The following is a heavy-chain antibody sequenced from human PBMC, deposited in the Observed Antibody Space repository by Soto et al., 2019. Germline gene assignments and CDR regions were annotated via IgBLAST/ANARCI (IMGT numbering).Heavy chain of an antibody. D-gene: IGHD1-26*01. CDR3: ARGDRYSGSFSDYFDP. CDR1: GASISTGGYS. V-gene: IGHV4-30-2*01. Sequence: PSETLSLTCIVSGASISTGGYSWSWIRQPSGKGPEWIGYIYESGRTYYKPSLKSRASISMDKSRNQFSVRLTSVTAADTAVYFCARGDRYSGSFSDYFDPWGQGTLVTVS. J-gene: IGHJ5*02. CDR2: IYESGRT.